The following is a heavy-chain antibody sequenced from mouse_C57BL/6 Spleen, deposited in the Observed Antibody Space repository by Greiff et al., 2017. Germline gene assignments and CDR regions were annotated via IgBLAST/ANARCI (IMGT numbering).Heavy chain of an antibody. CDR3: ARGYYGSSYWYFDV. V-gene: IGHV1-47*01. CDR2: FHPYNDDT. J-gene: IGHJ1*03. CDR1: GYTFTTYP. Sequence: VQLQESGAELVKPGASVKMSCKASGYTFTTYPIEWMKQNHGKSLEWIGNFHPYNDDTKYNEKFKGKATLTVEKSSSTVYLELSRLTSDDSAVYYCARGYYGSSYWYFDVWGTGTTVTVSS. D-gene: IGHD1-1*01.